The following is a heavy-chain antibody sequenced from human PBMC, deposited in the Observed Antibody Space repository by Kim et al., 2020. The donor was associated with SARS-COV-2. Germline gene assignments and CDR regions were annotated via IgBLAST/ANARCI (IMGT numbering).Heavy chain of an antibody. D-gene: IGHD3-10*01. CDR1: GGTFSSYA. CDR2: IIPIFGTA. J-gene: IGHJ2*01. V-gene: IGHV1-69*13. Sequence: SVKVSCKASGGTFSSYAISWVRQAPGQGLEWMGGIIPIFGTANYAQKFQGRVTITADESTSTAYMELSSLRSEDTAVYYCASKESGGYWYFDLWGRGTLVTVSS. CDR3: ASKESGGYWYFDL.